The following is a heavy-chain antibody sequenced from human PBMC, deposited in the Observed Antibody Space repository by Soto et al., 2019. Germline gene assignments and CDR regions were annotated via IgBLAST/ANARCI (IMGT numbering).Heavy chain of an antibody. CDR3: ARDSESSGWFGDYYYCYGMDV. CDR1: GFTFSSYS. D-gene: IGHD6-19*01. V-gene: IGHV3-48*02. CDR2: ISSSSSTI. Sequence: EVQLVESGGGLVQPGGSLRLSCAASGFTFSSYSMNWVRQAPGKGLEWVSYISSSSSTIYYADSVKGRFTISRDNAKNSMYLQMNSLRDEDTAVYYCARDSESSGWFGDYYYCYGMDVWGQGTTVTVSS. J-gene: IGHJ6*02.